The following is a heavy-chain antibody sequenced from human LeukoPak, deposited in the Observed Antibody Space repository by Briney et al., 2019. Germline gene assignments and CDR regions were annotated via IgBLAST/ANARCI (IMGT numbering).Heavy chain of an antibody. Sequence: AXSWVRQAPGKGLEWVSGISGSGGSTYYADSVKGGFTISRENFRNTLYLQMNSLRAEDTAVYYCAKGAAVAGWYFDLWGRGTLVTVSS. CDR2: ISGSGGST. D-gene: IGHD6-19*01. V-gene: IGHV3-23*01. CDR1: A. CDR3: AKGAAVAGWYFDL. J-gene: IGHJ2*01.